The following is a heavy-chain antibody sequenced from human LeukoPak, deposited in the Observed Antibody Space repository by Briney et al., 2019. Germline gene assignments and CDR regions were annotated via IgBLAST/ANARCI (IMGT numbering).Heavy chain of an antibody. V-gene: IGHV3-53*01. CDR3: ARRAGAYSHPYDY. CDR1: KFTFGAYS. CDR2: IYSDNT. D-gene: IGHD4/OR15-4a*01. J-gene: IGHJ4*02. Sequence: GGSLRLSCAASKFTFGAYSMSWVRQAPGKGLEWVSFIYSDNTHYSDSVKGRFTISRDNSRNTLYLQMNSLRAEDTAVYYCARRAGAYSHPYDYWGQGTLVTVSS.